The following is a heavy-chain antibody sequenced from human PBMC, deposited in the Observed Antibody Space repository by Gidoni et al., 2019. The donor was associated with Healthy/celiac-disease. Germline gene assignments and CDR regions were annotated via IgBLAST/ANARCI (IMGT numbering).Heavy chain of an antibody. V-gene: IGHV3-7*01. CDR3: ARDASNTAMVTVDY. D-gene: IGHD5-18*01. Sequence: EVQLVESGGGLVQPGGSLRLSCAASGFTFSSSWMSWVRQAPGKGLEWVANRKQDGSEKYYVDSVKGRLTISRDNAKNSLYLQMNSLRAEDTAVYYCARDASNTAMVTVDYWGQGTLVTVSS. J-gene: IGHJ4*02. CDR1: GFTFSSSW. CDR2: RKQDGSEK.